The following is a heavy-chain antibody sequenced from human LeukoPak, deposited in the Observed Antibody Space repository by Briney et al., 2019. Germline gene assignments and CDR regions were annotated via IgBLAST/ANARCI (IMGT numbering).Heavy chain of an antibody. V-gene: IGHV7-4-1*02. CDR1: GYTFTTYP. Sequence: GASVKVSCKASGYTFTTYPVNWVRQAPGQGLEWMGWINTNTGNPTYAQGFTGRSVFSLDTSVNTAYLQISTLKAEDTAVYYCARGYDTTGYFSYWGQGTLVTVSS. CDR2: INTNTGNP. J-gene: IGHJ4*02. CDR3: ARGYDTTGYFSY. D-gene: IGHD3-22*01.